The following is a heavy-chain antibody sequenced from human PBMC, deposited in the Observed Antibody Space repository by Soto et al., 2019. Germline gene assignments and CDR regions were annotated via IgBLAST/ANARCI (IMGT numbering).Heavy chain of an antibody. D-gene: IGHD2-15*01. V-gene: IGHV1-69*01. J-gene: IGHJ5*02. CDR3: ARDSLVVVAATPRWFDP. CDR2: IIPMFGTA. CDR1: GGTFSSYA. Sequence: QVQLVQSGAEVKKPGSSVKVSCKSSGGTFSSYAFSWVRQAPGQGLEWMGGIIPMFGTANYAQTFQGRVTITADESTSTAYMELSSLRFEDTAVYYCARDSLVVVAATPRWFDPWGQGTLVTVSS.